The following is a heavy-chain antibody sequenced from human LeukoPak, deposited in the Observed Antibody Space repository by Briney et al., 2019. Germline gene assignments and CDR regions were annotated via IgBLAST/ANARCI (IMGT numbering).Heavy chain of an antibody. Sequence: PSETLSLTCTVSGGSISSSSYYWGWIRQPPGKGLEWIGSIYYSGSTYYNPSLNSRVTISVDTSKNQFSLKLSSVTAADTAVYYCARTGYCSSTSCYPTNAFDIWGQGTMVTFSS. CDR1: GGSISSSSYY. J-gene: IGHJ3*02. V-gene: IGHV4-39*01. D-gene: IGHD2-2*01. CDR2: IYYSGST. CDR3: ARTGYCSSTSCYPTNAFDI.